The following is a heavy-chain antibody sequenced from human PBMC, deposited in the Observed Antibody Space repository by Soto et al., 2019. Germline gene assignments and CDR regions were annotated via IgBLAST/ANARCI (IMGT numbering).Heavy chain of an antibody. Sequence: GGSLRLSCAASGFTLNSYAMQWARHAPGKGLEREPVISYDGSNKSYAASAKGRFTISRDNSKNSLYLQMNSRRAEYTAVYYCGGDGYCISTSCYYFQH. V-gene: IGHV3-30-3*01. CDR3: GGDGYCISTSCYYFQH. D-gene: IGHD2-2*03. CDR1: GFTLNSYA. J-gene: IGHJ1*01. CDR2: ISYDGSNK.